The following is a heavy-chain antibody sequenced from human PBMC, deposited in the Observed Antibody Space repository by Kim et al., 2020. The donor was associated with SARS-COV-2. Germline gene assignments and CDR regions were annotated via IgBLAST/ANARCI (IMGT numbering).Heavy chain of an antibody. Sequence: GGSLRLSCAASGFTFSSYAMSWVRQAPGKGLEWVSAISGSGGSTYYADSVKGRFTISRDYSKNTLYLQMNSLRAEDTAVYYCARDNHIVVVVAATSPFDSWGQGTLVTVSS. CDR2: ISGSGGST. CDR1: GFTFSSYA. CDR3: ARDNHIVVVVAATSPFDS. D-gene: IGHD2-15*01. V-gene: IGHV3-23*01. J-gene: IGHJ4*02.